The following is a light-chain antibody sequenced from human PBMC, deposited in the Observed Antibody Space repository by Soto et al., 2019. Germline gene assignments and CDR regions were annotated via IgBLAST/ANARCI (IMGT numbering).Light chain of an antibody. CDR2: DTS. CDR3: QQYNNWPRT. Sequence: EIVMTQSPATLSVSPGETATLSCRASQSVGSNLAWYQQKPGQAPRLLIYDTSTRATGIPVRFSGSGFGTEFTLTISSLQSEDFAVYFCQQYNNWPRTFGQGTKV. V-gene: IGKV3D-15*01. J-gene: IGKJ1*01. CDR1: QSVGSN.